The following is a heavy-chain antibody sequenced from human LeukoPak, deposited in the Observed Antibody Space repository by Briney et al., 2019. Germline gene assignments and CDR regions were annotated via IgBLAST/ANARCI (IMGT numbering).Heavy chain of an antibody. CDR3: ARGTLPDYYYYGMDV. Sequence: SVKVSFKASGGTFSSYAISWVRQAPGQGLEWMGRIIPILGIANYAQKFQGRVTITADKSTSTAYMELSSLRSEDTAVYYCARGTLPDYYYYGMDVWGQGTTVTVSS. J-gene: IGHJ6*02. V-gene: IGHV1-69*04. D-gene: IGHD3-10*01. CDR1: GGTFSSYA. CDR2: IIPILGIA.